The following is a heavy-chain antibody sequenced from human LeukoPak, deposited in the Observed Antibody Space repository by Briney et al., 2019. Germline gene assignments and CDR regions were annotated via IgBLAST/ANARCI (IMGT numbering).Heavy chain of an antibody. D-gene: IGHD6-19*01. CDR1: RFTFSSYA. CDR3: ATLDGYSSGWFRAWVAEYFQH. V-gene: IGHV3-30-3*01. CDR2: ISYDGSNK. Sequence: PGRSLRLSCAAYRFTFSSYAMHWVRQAPGKGLEWVAVISYDGSNKYYADSVKGRFTISRDNSKSTLYLQMNSLRAEDTAVYYCATLDGYSSGWFRAWVAEYFQHWGQGTLVTVYS. J-gene: IGHJ1*01.